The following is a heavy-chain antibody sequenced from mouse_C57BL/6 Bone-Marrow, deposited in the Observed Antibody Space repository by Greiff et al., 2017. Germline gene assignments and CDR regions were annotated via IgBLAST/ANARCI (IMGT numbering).Heavy chain of an antibody. CDR3: ARVRRRLYYFDY. V-gene: IGHV1-55*01. D-gene: IGHD2-14*01. CDR1: GYTFTSYW. J-gene: IGHJ2*01. Sequence: QVQLQQPGAELVKPGASVKMSCKASGYTFTSYWITWVKQRPGQGLEWIGDIYPGSGSTNYNEKFKSKATLTVDTSSSTAYMQLSSLTSEDSAVYYCARVRRRLYYFDYWGQGTTLTVSS. CDR2: IYPGSGST.